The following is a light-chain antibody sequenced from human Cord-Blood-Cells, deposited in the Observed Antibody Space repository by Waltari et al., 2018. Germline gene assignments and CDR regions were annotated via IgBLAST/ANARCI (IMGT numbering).Light chain of an antibody. CDR1: SSDGGGFNH. CDR2: DVS. V-gene: IGLV2-14*01. Sequence: QSALTQPASVSGSPGQSITISCTGTSSDGGGFNHGSWYQQHPGKAPKLMIYDVSNRPSGVSNRFSGSKSGNTASLTISGLQAEDEADYYCSSYTGSSNGVFGGGTKLTVL. J-gene: IGLJ2*01. CDR3: SSYTGSSNGV.